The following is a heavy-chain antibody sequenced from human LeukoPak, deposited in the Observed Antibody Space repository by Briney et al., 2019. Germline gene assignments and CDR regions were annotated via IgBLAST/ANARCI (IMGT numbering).Heavy chain of an antibody. J-gene: IGHJ6*02. D-gene: IGHD5-18*01. CDR2: IIPIFGTA. CDR1: GGTFSSYA. V-gene: IGHV1-69*13. CDR3: ARDLADTAMVLYYYYYGMDV. Sequence: ASVKVSCKAPGGTFSSYAISWVRQAPGQGLEWMGGIIPIFGTANYAQKFQGRVTITADESTSTAYMELSSLRSEDTAVYYCARDLADTAMVLYYYYYGMDVWGQGTTVTVSS.